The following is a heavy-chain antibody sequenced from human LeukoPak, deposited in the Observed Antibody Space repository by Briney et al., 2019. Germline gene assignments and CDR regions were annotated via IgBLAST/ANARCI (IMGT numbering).Heavy chain of an antibody. Sequence: GGSLRLSCTASGFTFGDYAMSWVRQAPGKGLEWVGFIRSEAYGGTTEYAASVKGRFTISRDDSKSIAYLQMNSLKTEDTAVYYCTKDDLDAFDIWGQGTMVTVSS. CDR3: TKDDLDAFDI. CDR1: GFTFGDYA. D-gene: IGHD3-3*01. V-gene: IGHV3-49*04. J-gene: IGHJ3*02. CDR2: IRSEAYGGTT.